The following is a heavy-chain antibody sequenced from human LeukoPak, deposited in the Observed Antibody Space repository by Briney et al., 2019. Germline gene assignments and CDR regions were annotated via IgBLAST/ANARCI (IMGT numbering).Heavy chain of an antibody. Sequence: GGSLRLSCAASGFTFSSYGMSWVRQAPGKGLEWVSAISGSGGSTYYADSVKGRFTISRDNSKNTLYLQMNSLRAEDTAVYYCAKHTVLIVVVTVFDYWGQGTLVTVSS. CDR1: GFTFSSYG. CDR2: ISGSGGST. D-gene: IGHD3-22*01. CDR3: AKHTVLIVVVTVFDY. J-gene: IGHJ4*02. V-gene: IGHV3-23*01.